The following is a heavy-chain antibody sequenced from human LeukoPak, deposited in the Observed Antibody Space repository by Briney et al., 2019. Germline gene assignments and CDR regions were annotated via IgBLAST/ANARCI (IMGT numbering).Heavy chain of an antibody. CDR1: GYTFTNYG. D-gene: IGHD2-21*02. CDR2: ISGYNNKT. CDR3: ARYGGGDTWYAHFGMDV. V-gene: IGHV1-18*01. J-gene: IGHJ6*02. Sequence: ASVKVSCKASGYTFTNYGVSWVRQAPGQGLEWMGWISGYNNKTNYAQKLEGRVTMTTATSTTTAYMELRSLRSDDTAVYYCARYGGGDTWYAHFGMDVWGQGSTVTVTS.